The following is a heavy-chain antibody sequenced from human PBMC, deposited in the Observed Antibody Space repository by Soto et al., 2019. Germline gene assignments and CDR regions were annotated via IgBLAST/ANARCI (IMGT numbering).Heavy chain of an antibody. J-gene: IGHJ6*02. CDR2: INHSGST. CDR3: ARASSQYDFWSGYYRLDYYGMDV. D-gene: IGHD3-3*01. Sequence: TLSLTCAVYGGSFSGYYWSWIRQPPGKGLEWIGEINHSGSTNYNPSLKSRVTISVDTSKNQFSLKLSSVTAADTAVYYCARASSQYDFWSGYYRLDYYGMDVWGQGTTVTVSS. V-gene: IGHV4-34*01. CDR1: GGSFSGYY.